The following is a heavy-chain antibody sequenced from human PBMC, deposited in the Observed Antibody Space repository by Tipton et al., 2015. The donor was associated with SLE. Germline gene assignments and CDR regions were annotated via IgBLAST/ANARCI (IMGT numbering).Heavy chain of an antibody. CDR1: DDSLSSSY. V-gene: IGHV4-39*07. J-gene: IGHJ6*02. Sequence: TLSLTCVVSDDSLSSSYWGWIRQPPRKGLEWIGSMYYRGSTYYNPSLESRVTMSLDTSKNQFSLKLSSVTAADTAVYYCARGQGYDILTGRPLYHYYGMDVWGQGTTVTVSS. D-gene: IGHD3-9*01. CDR3: ARGQGYDILTGRPLYHYYGMDV. CDR2: MYYRGST.